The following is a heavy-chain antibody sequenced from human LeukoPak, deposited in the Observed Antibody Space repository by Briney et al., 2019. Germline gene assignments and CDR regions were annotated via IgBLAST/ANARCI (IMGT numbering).Heavy chain of an antibody. V-gene: IGHV1-2*02. J-gene: IGHJ4*02. D-gene: IGHD2-21*02. CDR3: AREGSYCVGGDCYSFDF. CDR2: MHPGNGNT. CDR1: GYRFISNY. Sequence: ASVKVSCKASGYRFISNYIQWVRQAPGLGPEWMGWMHPGNGNTRYAEKFQGRVTMTRDTSINTAYLDLSSLRSDDTAVYYCAREGSYCVGGDCYSFDFWGQGTLITVSS.